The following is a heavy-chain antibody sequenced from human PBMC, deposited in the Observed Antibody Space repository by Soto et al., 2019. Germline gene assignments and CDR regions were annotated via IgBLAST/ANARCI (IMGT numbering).Heavy chain of an antibody. Sequence: VQLVESGGGVVQPGRSLRLSCAASGFTFSDYAMHWVRQAPGKGLEWVAVVSHDGRDTHYADSVKDRFTISRDSSQNTVSLEMTSLRAEDTAVYYCAKGGRQWLVTSDFNYWGQGALVTVSS. D-gene: IGHD6-19*01. CDR3: AKGGRQWLVTSDFNY. J-gene: IGHJ4*02. CDR2: VSHDGRDT. CDR1: GFTFSDYA. V-gene: IGHV3-30*18.